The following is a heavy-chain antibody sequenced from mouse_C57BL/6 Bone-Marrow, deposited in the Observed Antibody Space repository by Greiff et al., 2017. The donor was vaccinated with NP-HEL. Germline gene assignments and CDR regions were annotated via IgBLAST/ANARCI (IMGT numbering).Heavy chain of an antibody. CDR1: GYAFSSYW. D-gene: IGHD2-4*01. J-gene: IGHJ3*01. CDR2: IYPGDGDT. Sequence: VQLQQSGAELVKPGASVKISCKASGYAFSSYWMNWVKQRPGKGLEWIGQIYPGDGDTNYNGKFKGKATLTADKSSSTAYMQLSSLTSEDSAVYFCARGGRDYDRFAYWGQGTLVTVSA. CDR3: ARGGRDYDRFAY. V-gene: IGHV1-80*01.